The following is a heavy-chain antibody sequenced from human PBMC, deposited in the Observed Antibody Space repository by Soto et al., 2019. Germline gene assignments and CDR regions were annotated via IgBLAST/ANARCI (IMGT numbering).Heavy chain of an antibody. CDR1: GFTFNNYY. J-gene: IGHJ4*02. CDR2: INQDGSAK. CDR3: GRGFGGTH. Sequence: EVQLVESGGGLVQPGGSLRLSCAASGFTFNNYYMVWVRQAPGRGLEWVANINQDGSAKYYGDSVKGRFTIARDNATSSLYRQTNSLRAEDTATYYCGRGFGGTHWGQGSLVTVSS. D-gene: IGHD2-15*01. V-gene: IGHV3-7*05.